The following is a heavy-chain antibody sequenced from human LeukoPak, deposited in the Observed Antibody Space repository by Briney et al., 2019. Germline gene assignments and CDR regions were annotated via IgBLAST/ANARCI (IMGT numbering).Heavy chain of an antibody. D-gene: IGHD3-22*01. V-gene: IGHV1-8*01. CDR1: GYNFNNHD. J-gene: IGHJ4*02. CDR3: AKSSGDYFFDY. Sequence: ASVKVSCKASGYNFNNHDINWVRQATGQGLEWLGRMNPNSDNAAYAQKLQSRVTMTWDSSTNTAYLEVIALRSDDTAVYYCAKSSGDYFFDYWGQGTLVTVSS. CDR2: MNPNSDNA.